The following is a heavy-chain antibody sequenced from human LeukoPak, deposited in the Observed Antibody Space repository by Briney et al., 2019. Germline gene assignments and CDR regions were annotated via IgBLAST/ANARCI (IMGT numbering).Heavy chain of an antibody. CDR2: IYPGDSDT. CDR3: ARLLTDYGDLAFDY. Sequence: GESLKISCKGSGYSFTSYWIGWVRQLPGKGLEWMGIIYPGDSDTRYSPSFQGQVTISADKSISTAYLQWSSLKASDTAMYYYARLLTDYGDLAFDYWGQGTLVTVSS. V-gene: IGHV5-51*01. J-gene: IGHJ4*02. D-gene: IGHD4-17*01. CDR1: GYSFTSYW.